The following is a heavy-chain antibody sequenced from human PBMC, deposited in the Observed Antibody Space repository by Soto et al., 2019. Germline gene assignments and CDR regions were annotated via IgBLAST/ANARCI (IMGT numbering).Heavy chain of an antibody. CDR3: ARVEYYYDSSGCLDY. CDR1: GYTFTGYY. CDR2: INPNSGGT. Sequence: ASVKVSCKASGYTFTGYYMHWVRQAPGQGLEWMGWINPNSGGTNYAQKFQGRVTMTRDTSISTAYMELSRLRPDDTAVYYCARVEYYYDSSGCLDYWGQGTLVTVSS. D-gene: IGHD3-22*01. J-gene: IGHJ4*02. V-gene: IGHV1-2*02.